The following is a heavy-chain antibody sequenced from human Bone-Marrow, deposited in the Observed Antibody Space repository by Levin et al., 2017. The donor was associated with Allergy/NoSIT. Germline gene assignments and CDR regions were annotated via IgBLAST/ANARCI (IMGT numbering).Heavy chain of an antibody. CDR2: ISASGGGT. Sequence: GGSLRLSCAATGFTFSKFAMSWVRQAPGKGLEWVSGISASGGGTYYADSVKGRFTVSRDNSRSTLNLRMNNLTADDTAVYYCAKRVATRAWLQLDYHYGMDVWGQGTTVSVSS. V-gene: IGHV3-23*01. J-gene: IGHJ6*02. CDR3: AKRVATRAWLQLDYHYGMDV. D-gene: IGHD5-24*01. CDR1: GFTFSKFA.